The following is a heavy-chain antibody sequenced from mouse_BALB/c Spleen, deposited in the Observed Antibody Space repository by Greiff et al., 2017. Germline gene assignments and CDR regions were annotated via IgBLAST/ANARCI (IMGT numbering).Heavy chain of an antibody. CDR2: IYPGNSDT. CDR3: TKLRGNSMDY. Sequence: VQLQQSGTVLARPGASVKMSCKASGYSFTSYWMHWVKQRPGQGLEWIGAIYPGNSDTSYNQKFKGKAKLTAVTSASTAYMELNSLTNEDSAVYYCTKLRGNSMDYWGQGTSVTVSS. J-gene: IGHJ4*01. V-gene: IGHV1-5*01. D-gene: IGHD2-4*01. CDR1: GYSFTSYW.